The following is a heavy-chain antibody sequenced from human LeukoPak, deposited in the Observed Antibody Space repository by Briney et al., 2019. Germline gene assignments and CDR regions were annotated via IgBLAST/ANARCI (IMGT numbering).Heavy chain of an antibody. V-gene: IGHV3-7*01. Sequence: PGGSLRLSCAASGFTFSSYWMSWVRQAPGKGLEWVASIKADGSEKYYVDSVKGRFTISRDNAKRSLYLQMNSLRPEDTAVYYCARDVAEGRFDPWGQGTLVTVSS. CDR2: IKADGSEK. CDR1: GFTFSSYW. J-gene: IGHJ5*02. CDR3: ARDVAEGRFDP.